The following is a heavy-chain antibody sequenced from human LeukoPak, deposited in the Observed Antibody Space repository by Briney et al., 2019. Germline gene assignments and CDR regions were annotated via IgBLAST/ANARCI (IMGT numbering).Heavy chain of an antibody. J-gene: IGHJ4*02. CDR2: ISSSSSYI. V-gene: IGHV3-21*01. CDR3: ASSYSSSGSITQY. CDR1: GFTFSSYS. Sequence: PGGSLRLSCAASGFTFSSYSMNWVRQAPGKGLESVSSISSSSSYIYYADSVKVRFTISRDNAKNSLYLQMNSLRAEDTAVYYCASSYSSSGSITQYWGQGTLVTVSS. D-gene: IGHD6-13*01.